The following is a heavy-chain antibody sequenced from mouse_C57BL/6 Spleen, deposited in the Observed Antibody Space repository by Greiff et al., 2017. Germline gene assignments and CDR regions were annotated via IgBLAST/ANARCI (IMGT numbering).Heavy chain of an antibody. D-gene: IGHD2-1*01. CDR2: ISSGSSTI. J-gene: IGHJ4*01. CDR3: ARNYYGNLYYAMDY. V-gene: IGHV5-17*01. CDR1: GFTFSDYG. Sequence: EVQLQESGGGLVKPGGSLKLSCAASGFTFSDYGMHWVRQAPEKGLEWVAYISSGSSTIYYADTVKGRFTISRDNAKNTLFLQMTSLRSEDTAMYYCARNYYGNLYYAMDYWGQGTSVTVSS.